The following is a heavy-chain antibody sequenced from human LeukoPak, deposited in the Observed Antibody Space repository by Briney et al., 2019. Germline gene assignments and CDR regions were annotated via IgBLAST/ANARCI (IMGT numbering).Heavy chain of an antibody. CDR1: GFTFSSYW. CDR2: INSDGSST. Sequence: GGSLRLSCAASGFTFSSYWMHWVRQAPGKGLVWVSRINSDGSSTSYADSVKGRFTISRDNAKNTLYLQMSDLRAEDTAVYYCAKITKATTPNYWGQGTLVTVSS. CDR3: AKITKATTPNY. V-gene: IGHV3-74*01. D-gene: IGHD4-17*01. J-gene: IGHJ4*02.